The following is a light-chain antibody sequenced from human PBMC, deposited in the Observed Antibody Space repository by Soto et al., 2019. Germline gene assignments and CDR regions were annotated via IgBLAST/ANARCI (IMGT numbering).Light chain of an antibody. CDR3: QQFSGPLT. CDR1: QGIGSA. J-gene: IGKJ4*01. CDR2: EAT. V-gene: IGKV1-13*02. Sequence: AIQLTQSPSSLSASVGARVIITCRASQGIGSAVDWYQQFPGRAPKLLIYEATSLESGVPPRFRGSGSGTEFTLTISSLQPEDFATYYCQQFSGPLTFGGGTRVEIK.